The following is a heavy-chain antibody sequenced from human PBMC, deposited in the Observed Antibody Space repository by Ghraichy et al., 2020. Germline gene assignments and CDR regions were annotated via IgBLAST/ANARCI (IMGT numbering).Heavy chain of an antibody. J-gene: IGHJ6*02. CDR2: ISSSSSYI. V-gene: IGHV3-21*01. Sequence: ESLNISCAASGFTFSSYSMNWVRQAPGKGLEWVSSISSSSSYIYYADSVKGRFTISRDNAKNSLYLQMNSLRAEDTAVYYCARDTETYYDFWSGYFSAKTSMDVWGQGTTVTVSS. D-gene: IGHD3-3*01. CDR1: GFTFSSYS. CDR3: ARDTETYYDFWSGYFSAKTSMDV.